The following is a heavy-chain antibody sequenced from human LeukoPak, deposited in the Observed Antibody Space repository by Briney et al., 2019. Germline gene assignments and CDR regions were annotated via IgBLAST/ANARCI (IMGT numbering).Heavy chain of an antibody. J-gene: IGHJ1*01. CDR1: GGSISSYY. V-gene: IGHV4-59*01. D-gene: IGHD4-17*01. CDR3: ARVESGYGDFLHTAPAEYFQH. Sequence: SETLSLTCTVSGGSISSYYWSWIRQTPGKGLEWIGYIYYSGSTNYNPSLKSRVTISVDTSKNQFSLKLSSLTAADPAVYYCARVESGYGDFLHTAPAEYFQHWGQGTLVTVSS. CDR2: IYYSGST.